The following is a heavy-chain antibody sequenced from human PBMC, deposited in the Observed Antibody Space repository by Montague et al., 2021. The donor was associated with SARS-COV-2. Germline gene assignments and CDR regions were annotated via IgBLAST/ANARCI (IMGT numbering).Heavy chain of an antibody. J-gene: IGHJ4*02. CDR3: ARDVVAAPGTFDY. V-gene: IGHV4-4*07. CDR2: VSASGST. CDR1: GDSISYFY. D-gene: IGHD6-13*01. Sequence: SETLSLTCTVSGDSISYFYWSWIRQPAGKGLEWIGRVSASGSTNYSPSLNSRVTMSVDTSKKQFSLRLSPVTAADTAVYYCARDVVAAPGTFDYWGQGTRVTVSS.